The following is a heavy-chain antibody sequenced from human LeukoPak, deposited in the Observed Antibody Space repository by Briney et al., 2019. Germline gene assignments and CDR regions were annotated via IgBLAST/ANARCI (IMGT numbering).Heavy chain of an antibody. J-gene: IGHJ5*02. CDR2: ISYDGSNK. V-gene: IGHV3-30*18. CDR1: GFTFSSYG. D-gene: IGHD3-22*01. CDR3: AKKAGYYDSSADWFDP. Sequence: GGSLRLSCAASGFTFSSYGMHWVRQAPGKGLEWVAVISYDGSNKYYADSVKGRFTISRDNSKNTLYLQMNSLRAEDTAVYYCAKKAGYYDSSADWFDPWGQGTLVTVSS.